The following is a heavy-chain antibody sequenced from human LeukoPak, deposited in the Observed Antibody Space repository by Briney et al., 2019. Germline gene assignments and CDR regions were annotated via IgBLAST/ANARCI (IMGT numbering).Heavy chain of an antibody. CDR2: ISSGSSYI. CDR1: GFTLSSYS. CDR3: ARLTGNYGDY. J-gene: IGHJ4*02. Sequence: GGSLRLSCAASGFTLSSYSMNWVRQAPGKGLEWVSSISSGSSYIYYADSVKGRFTISRENAKNSLYLQMDSLRAEDTAVYYCARLTGNYGDYWGQGTLVTVSS. V-gene: IGHV3-21*01. D-gene: IGHD3-10*01.